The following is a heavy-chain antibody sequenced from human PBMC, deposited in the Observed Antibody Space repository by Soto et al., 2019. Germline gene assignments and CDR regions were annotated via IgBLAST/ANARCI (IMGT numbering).Heavy chain of an antibody. Sequence: GESLKISCNGSGYSFTSYWISWVRQMPGKGLGWMGRIDPSDSYTNYSPSFQGHVTISADKSISTAYLQWSSLKASDTAMYYCARSVLGYYYYGMDVWGQGTTVTVSS. CDR2: IDPSDSYT. J-gene: IGHJ6*02. D-gene: IGHD2-15*01. V-gene: IGHV5-10-1*01. CDR1: GYSFTSYW. CDR3: ARSVLGYYYYGMDV.